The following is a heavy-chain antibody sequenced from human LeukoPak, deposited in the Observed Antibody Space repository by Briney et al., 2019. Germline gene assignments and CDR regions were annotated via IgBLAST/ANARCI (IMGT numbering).Heavy chain of an antibody. J-gene: IGHJ3*02. CDR3: ARITGTTRDAFDI. V-gene: IGHV4-30-4*01. Sequence: SETLSLTCTVSGGSISSGDYYWSWIRQPPGKGLEWIGYIYYSGSTYYNPSLKSRVTISVDTSKNQFSLKLSSVTAADTAVYYCARITGTTRDAFDIWGQGTMVTVSS. CDR1: GGSISSGDYY. D-gene: IGHD1-7*01. CDR2: IYYSGST.